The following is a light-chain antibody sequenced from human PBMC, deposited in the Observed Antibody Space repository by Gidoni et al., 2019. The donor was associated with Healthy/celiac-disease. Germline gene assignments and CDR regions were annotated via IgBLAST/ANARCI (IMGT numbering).Light chain of an antibody. CDR3: QQSSNWPF. Sequence: EIVLTQSPATLSLSPGERATLSCRASQSVSSYLAWYQQKPGQAPRLLIYDASNRATGIPARFSGSGSGTDFTLTISSLEHEDFEVYYCQQSSNWPFFGGGTKVEIK. V-gene: IGKV3-11*01. CDR1: QSVSSY. CDR2: DAS. J-gene: IGKJ4*01.